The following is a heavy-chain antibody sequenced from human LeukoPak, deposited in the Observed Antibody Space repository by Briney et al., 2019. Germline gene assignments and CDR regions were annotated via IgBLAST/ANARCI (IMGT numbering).Heavy chain of an antibody. CDR2: IRYDGGNK. J-gene: IGHJ4*02. Sequence: PGGSLRLSCAASGFTFSSYGIHWVRQTPGKGLEWVAFIRYDGGNKYYADSVKGRFTISRDNSKNTLYLQMNSLRAEDTAVYYCAKDTRYSSSPPDYWGQGTLVTVSS. V-gene: IGHV3-30*02. D-gene: IGHD6-6*01. CDR1: GFTFSSYG. CDR3: AKDTRYSSSPPDY.